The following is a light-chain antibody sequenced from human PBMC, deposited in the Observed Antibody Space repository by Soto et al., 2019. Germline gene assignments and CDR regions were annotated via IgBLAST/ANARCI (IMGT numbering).Light chain of an antibody. CDR2: VEGTGTY. Sequence: QPVLTQSSSASASPGSSVKLTCTLSSGHRSYIIAWHQQQPGKAPRYLMKVEGTGTYNKGSGVPDRFSGSSSGSDRYLTISNLQSEDEADYYCETWDTNTYVFGTGTKVTVL. J-gene: IGLJ1*01. V-gene: IGLV4-60*03. CDR3: ETWDTNTYV. CDR1: SGHRSYI.